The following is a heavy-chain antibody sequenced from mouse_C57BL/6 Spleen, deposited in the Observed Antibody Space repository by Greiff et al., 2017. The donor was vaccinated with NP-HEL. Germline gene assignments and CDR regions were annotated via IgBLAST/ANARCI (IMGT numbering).Heavy chain of an antibody. D-gene: IGHD2-4*01. CDR1: GFTFSDYG. V-gene: IGHV5-17*01. Sequence: EVQRVESGGGLVKPGGSLKLSCAASGFTFSDYGMHWVRQAPEKGLEWVAYISSGSSTIYYADTVKGRFTISRDNAKNTLFLQMTSLRSEDTAMYYCARAHDYDGYYFDYWGQGTTLTVSS. CDR2: ISSGSSTI. CDR3: ARAHDYDGYYFDY. J-gene: IGHJ2*01.